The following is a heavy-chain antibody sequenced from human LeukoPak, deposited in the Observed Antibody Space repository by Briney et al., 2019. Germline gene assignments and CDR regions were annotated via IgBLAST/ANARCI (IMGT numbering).Heavy chain of an antibody. Sequence: GGSLRLSCAASGFIFTNYEMIWVRQAPGKGLEWVAHISSSGGNTYYADSVKGRFTFSRDNRKNSLYLQMNSLRMEDTAVYFCASGRGVVSGSLGFALSGWGQGTLVTVSS. CDR3: ASGRGVVSGSLGFALSG. CDR2: ISSSGGNT. V-gene: IGHV3-48*03. CDR1: GFIFTNYE. D-gene: IGHD1-26*01. J-gene: IGHJ4*02.